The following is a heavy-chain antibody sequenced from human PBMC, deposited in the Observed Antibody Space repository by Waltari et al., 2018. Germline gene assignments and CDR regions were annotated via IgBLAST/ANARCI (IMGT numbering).Heavy chain of an antibody. D-gene: IGHD6-13*01. CDR2: ISSSSSYI. V-gene: IGHV3-21*01. Sequence: EVQLVESGGGLVKPGGSLRLSCAASGFTFSSYSMNWVRQAPGKGLEWVSSISSSSSYIYYADSVKGRFTISRDNAKKSLYLQMNSLRAEDTAVYYCARDGQQQLDGDYYYYGMDVWGQGTTVTVSS. J-gene: IGHJ6*02. CDR1: GFTFSSYS. CDR3: ARDGQQQLDGDYYYYGMDV.